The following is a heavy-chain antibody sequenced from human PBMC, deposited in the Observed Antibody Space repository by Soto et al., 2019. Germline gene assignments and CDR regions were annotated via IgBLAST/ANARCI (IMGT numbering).Heavy chain of an antibody. D-gene: IGHD3-3*02. CDR1: GFTFSTYA. J-gene: IGHJ4*02. CDR2: IGSGGTI. Sequence: PGGSLRLSCAASGFTFSTYAMSWVRQAPGEGLEWVSVIGSGGTIYYADSVKGRFAISRDNSKNILYLQMSGLRAEDTAVYFCVKGGRSSTFDCWGQGTLVTVSS. CDR3: VKGGRSSTFDC. V-gene: IGHV3-23*01.